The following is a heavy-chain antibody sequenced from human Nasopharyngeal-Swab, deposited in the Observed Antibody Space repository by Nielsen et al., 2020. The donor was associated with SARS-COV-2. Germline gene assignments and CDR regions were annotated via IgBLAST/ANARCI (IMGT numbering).Heavy chain of an antibody. CDR1: GFTFSDSA. Sequence: GGSLRLSCAASGFTFSDSAIHWVRQASGKGLEWVGRDRSKDNNYATAYSASVKGRFIIFRDDPTNTAYLQMNSLKTEDTAMYYCTRCGGGCYSGRDYWGQGTLVTVSS. J-gene: IGHJ4*02. V-gene: IGHV3-73*01. D-gene: IGHD2-15*01. CDR2: DRSKDNNYAT. CDR3: TRCGGGCYSGRDY.